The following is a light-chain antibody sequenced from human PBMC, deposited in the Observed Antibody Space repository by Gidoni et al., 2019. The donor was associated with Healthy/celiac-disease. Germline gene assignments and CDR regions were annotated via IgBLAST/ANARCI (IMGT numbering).Light chain of an antibody. J-gene: IGKJ1*01. Sequence: AIQMTQSPSSLSESVGDRFTITCRASQGIRNDLGWYQQKPVKAPKLLIYAASSLQSGVPSRFSVSGSGTDVTLTISSLQPEDFATYYCLQDYNYPWTFXXXTKVEIK. V-gene: IGKV1-6*01. CDR2: AAS. CDR3: LQDYNYPWT. CDR1: QGIRND.